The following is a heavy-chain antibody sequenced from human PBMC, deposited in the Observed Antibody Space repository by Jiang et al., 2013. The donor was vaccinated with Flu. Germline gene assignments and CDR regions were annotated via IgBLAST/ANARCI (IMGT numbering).Heavy chain of an antibody. V-gene: IGHV4-34*01. CDR3: ARAPYSREFDY. CDR1: GGSFSGYY. D-gene: IGHD6-13*01. J-gene: IGHJ4*02. CDR2: INHSGST. Sequence: LLKPSETLSLTCAVYGGSFSGYYWSWIRQPPGKGLEWIGEINHSGSTNYNPSLKSRVTISVDTSKNQFSLKLSSVTAADTAVYYCARAPYSREFDYWGQGTLVTVSS.